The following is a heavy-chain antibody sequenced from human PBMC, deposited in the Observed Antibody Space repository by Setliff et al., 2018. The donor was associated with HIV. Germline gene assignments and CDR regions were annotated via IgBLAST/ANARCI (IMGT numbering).Heavy chain of an antibody. J-gene: IGHJ4*02. CDR2: IYTSGST. D-gene: IGHD5-12*01. Sequence: SETLSLTCFVSGVSISGHFWGWIRQPPGKGLEWIGYIYTSGSTNYNPSLKSRVTISVDTSKNQFSLKLSSVTAADTAVYYCASFSGYDYYFDYWGQGTLVTVSS. V-gene: IGHV4-4*09. CDR1: GVSISGHF. CDR3: ASFSGYDYYFDY.